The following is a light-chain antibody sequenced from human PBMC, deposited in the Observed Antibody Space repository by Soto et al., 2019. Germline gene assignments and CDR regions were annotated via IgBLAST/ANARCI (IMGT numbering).Light chain of an antibody. V-gene: IGKV3-20*01. J-gene: IGKJ1*01. Sequence: EIVLTQSPATLSLSPGERATLSCRASQSVSSYLAWYQQKPGQSPRLLIYGASTRATGIPARFSGSGSGTEFTLTISRLEPEDFAVYYCHQYGTSPWTFGQGTKVDIK. CDR3: HQYGTSPWT. CDR2: GAS. CDR1: QSVSSY.